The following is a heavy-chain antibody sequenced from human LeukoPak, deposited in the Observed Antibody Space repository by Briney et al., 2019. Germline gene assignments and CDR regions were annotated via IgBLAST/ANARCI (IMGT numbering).Heavy chain of an antibody. Sequence: ASVKVSCKASGYTFTDYYMHWVRQAPGQGLEWMGWINPKSGGTSSAQKLQGRVTMTRDTSISTAYMELSRLRSDDTAVYYCARDGGGDCDQNDYWGQGTLVTVSS. CDR2: INPKSGGT. CDR1: GYTFTDYY. J-gene: IGHJ4*02. CDR3: ARDGGGDCDQNDY. V-gene: IGHV1-2*02. D-gene: IGHD2-21*02.